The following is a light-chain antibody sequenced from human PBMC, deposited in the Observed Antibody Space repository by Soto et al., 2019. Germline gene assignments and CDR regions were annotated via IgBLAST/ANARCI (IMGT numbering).Light chain of an antibody. V-gene: IGKV1-5*03. CDR1: QSISSW. CDR3: QQYGSYSRT. J-gene: IGKJ1*01. CDR2: KAS. Sequence: DIQMTPSPSTLSASVVDRVTITCRASQSISSWLAWYQQKPGKAPKLLIYKASSLESGVPSRFSGSGSATEFTLSINSLQPDDFATYYCQQYGSYSRTFGQGTKVDIK.